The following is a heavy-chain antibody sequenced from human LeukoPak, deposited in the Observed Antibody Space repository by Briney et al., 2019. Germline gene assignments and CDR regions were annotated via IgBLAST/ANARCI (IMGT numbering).Heavy chain of an antibody. CDR1: GCTLTNYY. D-gene: IGHD3-16*01. V-gene: IGHV1-46*03. Sequence: ASVKVSCKASGCTLTNYYMHWVRQAPGQGLEWMGVINPSGGSTSYAQKFQGRVTMTRDTSTSTVYMELSSLRSEDTAVYYCARVMQWSPRGAFDIWGQGTMVTVSS. J-gene: IGHJ3*02. CDR3: ARVMQWSPRGAFDI. CDR2: INPSGGST.